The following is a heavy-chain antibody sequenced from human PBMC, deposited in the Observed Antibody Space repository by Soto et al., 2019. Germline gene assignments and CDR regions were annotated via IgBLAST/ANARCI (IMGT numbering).Heavy chain of an antibody. CDR2: IGCSGGRT. CDR3: AKDVRIAAAGTFLRGWFYX. Sequence: GGSLRLSCAASGFTFSSYAMSWVRQAPGKGLEGVSSIGCSGGRTYYAGSVKVRFTISRDNSKNTLYLQINSLGDEDTAVYYCAKDVRIAAAGTFLRGWFYXWGQRTRLTAAX. J-gene: IGHJ5*02. D-gene: IGHD6-13*01. CDR1: GFTFSSYA. V-gene: IGHV3-23*01.